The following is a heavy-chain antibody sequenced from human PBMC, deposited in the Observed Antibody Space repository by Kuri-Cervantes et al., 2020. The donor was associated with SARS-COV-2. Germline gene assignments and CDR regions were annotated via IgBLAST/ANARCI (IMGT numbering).Heavy chain of an antibody. CDR1: GYTFTSYA. CDR3: ARQVIISHFDY. CDR2: SNAGNGNT. J-gene: IGHJ4*02. D-gene: IGHD3-3*01. Sequence: ASVKVSCKASGYTFTSYAMHWVRQAPGQRLEWMGWSNAGNGNTKYSQEFQGRVTITRDTSASTAYMELRSLRSDDTAVYYCARQVIISHFDYWGQGTLVTVSS. V-gene: IGHV1-3*02.